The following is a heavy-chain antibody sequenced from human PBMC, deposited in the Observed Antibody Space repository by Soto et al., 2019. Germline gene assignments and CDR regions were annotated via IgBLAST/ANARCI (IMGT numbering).Heavy chain of an antibody. D-gene: IGHD2-15*01. CDR1: GGSVNSTNYY. V-gene: IGHV4-39*01. CDR3: GRVVIAASAHPDFDY. Sequence: QLQLQESGPGLVKPSKTLSLTCTVSGGSVNSTNYYWGWIRQPPGKGLEWIGSIYNSATTYYNPSLKSRVTISVDTSKNLFSLNLNAVTAADTAMYYCGRVVIAASAHPDFDYWGQGTLVTVSS. CDR2: IYNSATT. J-gene: IGHJ4*02.